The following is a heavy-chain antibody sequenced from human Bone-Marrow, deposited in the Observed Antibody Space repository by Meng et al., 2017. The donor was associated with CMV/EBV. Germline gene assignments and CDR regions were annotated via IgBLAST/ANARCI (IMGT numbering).Heavy chain of an antibody. V-gene: IGHV3-48*04. CDR1: GFTFSSYS. CDR3: ARDSTIVGVKGYYYGMDV. D-gene: IGHD1-26*01. Sequence: GGSLRLSCAASGFTFSSYSMNWVRQAPGKGLEWVSYISSSSSTIYYADSVKGRFTISRDNAKNSLYLQMNSLRAEDTAVYYCARDSTIVGVKGYYYGMDVWDQGTTVTVSS. J-gene: IGHJ6*02. CDR2: ISSSSSTI.